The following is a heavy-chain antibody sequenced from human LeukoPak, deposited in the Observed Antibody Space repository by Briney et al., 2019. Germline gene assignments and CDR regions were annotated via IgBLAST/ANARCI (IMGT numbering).Heavy chain of an antibody. J-gene: IGHJ4*02. Sequence: GRSLRLSCAASGFTFDDYAMHWVRQAPGKGLEWVSAISGSGGSTYYADSVKGRFTISRDNSKNTLYLQMNSLRAEDTAVYYCAKGISGSTRDYFDYWGQGTLVTVSS. V-gene: IGHV3-23*01. CDR2: ISGSGGST. CDR1: GFTFDDYA. D-gene: IGHD1-26*01. CDR3: AKGISGSTRDYFDY.